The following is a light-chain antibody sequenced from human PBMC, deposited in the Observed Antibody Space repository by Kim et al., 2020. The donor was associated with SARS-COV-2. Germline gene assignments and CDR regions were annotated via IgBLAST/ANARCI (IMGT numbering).Light chain of an antibody. CDR2: AAS. Sequence: DIQLTQSPSFLSASVGDRVTITCRANQGISSYLAWYQQKPGKAPKLLIYAASTLQSGVPSRFSGSGSGTEFTLTISSLQPEDFATYYCQQLNSYPLTFGGGTKLEI. CDR1: QGISSY. CDR3: QQLNSYPLT. J-gene: IGKJ4*01. V-gene: IGKV1-9*01.